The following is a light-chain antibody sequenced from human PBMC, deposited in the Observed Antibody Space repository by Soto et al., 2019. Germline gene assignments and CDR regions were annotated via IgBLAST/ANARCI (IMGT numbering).Light chain of an antibody. Sequence: QSPLTLPGSVSGSPGQSITISCTGTIGDVGGYNYVCWYQQRPGKAPKIMIYEVSNRPSGVSRRFSGSKYANTASLTISGLQTEDEADYYCRSYTGGSTLYVLGTGTKVTVL. V-gene: IGLV2-14*01. CDR3: RSYTGGSTLYV. CDR1: IGDVGGYNY. J-gene: IGLJ1*01. CDR2: EVS.